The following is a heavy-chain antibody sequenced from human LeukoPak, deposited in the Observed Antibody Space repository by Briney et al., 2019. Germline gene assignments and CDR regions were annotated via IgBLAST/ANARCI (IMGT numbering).Heavy chain of an antibody. J-gene: IGHJ5*02. V-gene: IGHV1-18*01. CDR3: AAYYGVGTYIDRVDP. D-gene: IGHD3-10*01. CDR2: ISAYNGNT. CDR1: GFTFNSYG. Sequence: ASVKVSCKTSGFTFNSYGITWVRQAPGQGLEWMGWISAYNGNTNYAQKFQGRVIMTTDTSTNTVYMELKSLRSDDTAVYYCAAYYGVGTYIDRVDPWGQGTLVTVSS.